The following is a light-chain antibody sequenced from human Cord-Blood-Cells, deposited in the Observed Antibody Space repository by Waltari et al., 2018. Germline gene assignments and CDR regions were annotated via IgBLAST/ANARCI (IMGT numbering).Light chain of an antibody. CDR3: SSYTSSSAYV. V-gene: IGLV2-14*03. Sequence: QSALTQPASVSGSPGQSITIPCTGTSSEDGGYNYVSWYQQHPGKAPKLMIYDVSNRPSGVSNRFSGSKSGNTASLTISGLQAEDEADYYCSSYTSSSAYVFGTGTKVTVL. CDR2: DVS. CDR1: SSEDGGYNY. J-gene: IGLJ1*01.